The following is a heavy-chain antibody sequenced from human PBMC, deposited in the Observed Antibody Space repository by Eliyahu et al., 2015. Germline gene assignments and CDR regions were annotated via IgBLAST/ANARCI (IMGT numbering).Heavy chain of an antibody. J-gene: IGHJ4*02. D-gene: IGHD6-6*01. CDR3: ARGRVGERAVEYSSSFWAHDY. Sequence: QVQLQQWGAGLLKPSETLSLTCAVXGGXFSGYYXSWXAXPPGKGLEXIGEINRSGSTNYNPSXKSRVTISLDTSKNQFSLKLSSVTAADTAVYYCARGRVGERAVEYSSSFWAHDYWGQGTLVTVSS. CDR1: GGXFSGYY. CDR2: INRSGST. V-gene: IGHV4-34*01.